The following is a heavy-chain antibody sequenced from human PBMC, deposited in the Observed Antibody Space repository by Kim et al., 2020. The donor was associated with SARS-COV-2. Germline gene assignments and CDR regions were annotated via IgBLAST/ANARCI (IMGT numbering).Heavy chain of an antibody. D-gene: IGHD6-13*01. CDR3: ARDLLSAGSSWGDY. Sequence: GGSLRLSCAASGFTFSSYAMHWVRQAPGKGLEWVAVISYDGSNKYYADSVKGRFTISRDNSKNTLYLQMNSLRAEDTAVYYCARDLLSAGSSWGDYWGQGTLVTVSS. CDR1: GFTFSSYA. J-gene: IGHJ4*02. V-gene: IGHV3-30*04. CDR2: ISYDGSNK.